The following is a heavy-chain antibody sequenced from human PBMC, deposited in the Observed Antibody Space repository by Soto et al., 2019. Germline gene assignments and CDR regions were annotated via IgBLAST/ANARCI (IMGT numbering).Heavy chain of an antibody. D-gene: IGHD2-2*01. J-gene: IGHJ4*02. CDR2: INPDTGST. V-gene: IGHV1-2*02. CDR1: GYQFTGSY. CDR3: ARQYCSGTSCYWYFDF. Sequence: QVRLVQSGAEVQRPGASLNISCQATGYQFTGSYLHWVRRAPGHGLQWMGMINPDTGSTTYAETFQGRVAMSTDRSVGTVYLGLGSLRSDDTATYYCARQYCSGTSCYWYFDFWGQGTLVTVSS.